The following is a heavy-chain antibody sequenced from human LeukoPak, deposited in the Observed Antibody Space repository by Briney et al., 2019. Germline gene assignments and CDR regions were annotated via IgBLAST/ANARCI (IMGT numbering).Heavy chain of an antibody. CDR3: ARVIAVAGGTFDY. D-gene: IGHD6-19*01. Sequence: ASVKVSCKASGYTFTGYYMHWVRQAPGQGLEWMGWINPNSGGTNYAQKFQGRVTMTRDTSISTAYMELSRLRSDDTAVYYCARVIAVAGGTFDYWGQGTLVTVSS. V-gene: IGHV1-2*02. CDR2: INPNSGGT. J-gene: IGHJ4*02. CDR1: GYTFTGYY.